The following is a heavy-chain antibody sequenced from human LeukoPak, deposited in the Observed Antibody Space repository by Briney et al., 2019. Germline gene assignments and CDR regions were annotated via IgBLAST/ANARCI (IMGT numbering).Heavy chain of an antibody. CDR3: ARHPRFRQQLVLLGGQGNLFYFDY. J-gene: IGHJ4*02. CDR1: GYSFTSYW. Sequence: GESLKISCKGSGYSFTSYWIGWVRQMPGKGLEWMGIIYPGDSDTRYSPSFQGQVTISADKSISTAYLQWSSLKASDTAMYYCARHPRFRQQLVLLGGQGNLFYFDYWGQGTLVTVSS. V-gene: IGHV5-51*01. D-gene: IGHD6-13*01. CDR2: IYPGDSDT.